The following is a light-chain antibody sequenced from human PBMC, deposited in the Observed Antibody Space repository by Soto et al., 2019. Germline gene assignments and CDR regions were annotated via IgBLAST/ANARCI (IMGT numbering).Light chain of an antibody. Sequence: EIVLTQSPGTLSLSPGERATLSCRASQSVSSSYLAWYQQKPCQAPRLLIYGASSRATGIPDRFSGSGSGTDFTLTISRLEPEDFAVYSSQQYTNSPPTFGQGTKVEIK. V-gene: IGKV3-20*01. CDR1: QSVSSSY. CDR3: QQYTNSPPT. J-gene: IGKJ1*01. CDR2: GAS.